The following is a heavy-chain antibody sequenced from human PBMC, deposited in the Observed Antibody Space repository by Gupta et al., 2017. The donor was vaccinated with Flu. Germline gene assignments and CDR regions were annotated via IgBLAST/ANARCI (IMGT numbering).Heavy chain of an antibody. Sequence: EVQLVESGGGLVQPGGSLRLSCTVSGFSFSSDSMNWVRQAPGKGLEWVSHISSSSGTIFYADSVKGRFIISRDNAKNSLYLQMNSLSDEDTAVYYCARVRGDFWSGYSDYWGQGTLVTVSS. J-gene: IGHJ4*02. CDR3: ARVRGDFWSGYSDY. D-gene: IGHD3-3*01. CDR2: ISSSSGTI. CDR1: GFSFSSDS. V-gene: IGHV3-48*02.